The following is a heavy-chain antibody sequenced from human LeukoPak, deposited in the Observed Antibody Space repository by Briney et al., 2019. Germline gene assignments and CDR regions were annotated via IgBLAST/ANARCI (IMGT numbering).Heavy chain of an antibody. CDR2: LYYTGST. Sequence: SETLSLTCTVSGGSINSYYWSWIRQPPGKGLEWIGYLYYTGSTNYNPSLKSRVTISVDTSKNQFSLKLSSVTAADTAVYYCARGPFSLAFDIWGQGTMVTVSS. CDR3: ARGPFSLAFDI. CDR1: GGSINSYY. V-gene: IGHV4-59*01. J-gene: IGHJ3*02.